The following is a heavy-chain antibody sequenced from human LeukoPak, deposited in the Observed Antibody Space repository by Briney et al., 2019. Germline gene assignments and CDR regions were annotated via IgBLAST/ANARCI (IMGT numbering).Heavy chain of an antibody. Sequence: PSETLSLTCTVSGGSISSYYWSWIRQPPGKGLEWIGYIYYSGTTNYNPSLKSRVTISVDTSKNQFSLKLSSVTAADTAVYYCASHYYDSSGYYLPDYWGQGTLVTVSS. V-gene: IGHV4-59*01. CDR1: GGSISSYY. CDR2: IYYSGTT. CDR3: ASHYYDSSGYYLPDY. J-gene: IGHJ4*02. D-gene: IGHD3-22*01.